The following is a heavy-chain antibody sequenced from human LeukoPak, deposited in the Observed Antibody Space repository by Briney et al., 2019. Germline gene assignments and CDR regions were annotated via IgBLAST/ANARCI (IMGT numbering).Heavy chain of an antibody. Sequence: SETLSLTCSVSGGSISSYYWSWIRQPPGKGLEWIGYLYYSGSTNSNPSLKSRVTMSVDTSKNQFPLKLRSVTAADTAVYYCARGGSGISNAFDIWGQGTMVTVSS. CDR1: GGSISSYY. V-gene: IGHV4-59*01. J-gene: IGHJ3*02. D-gene: IGHD3-10*01. CDR3: ARGGSGISNAFDI. CDR2: LYYSGST.